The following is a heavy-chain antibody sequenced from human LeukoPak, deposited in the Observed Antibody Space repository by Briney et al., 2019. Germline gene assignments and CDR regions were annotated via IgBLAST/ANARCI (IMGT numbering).Heavy chain of an antibody. CDR3: ARQEGYYYDTKGPGY. D-gene: IGHD3-22*01. J-gene: IGHJ4*02. Sequence: GESLKISCKGSGYSLTSYWIGWVRQMPGKGLEWMGIIYPGDSDTRYSPSFQGQVTISADKSISTAYLQWSSLKASDTAMYYCARQEGYYYDTKGPGYWGQGTLVTVSS. CDR2: IYPGDSDT. V-gene: IGHV5-51*01. CDR1: GYSLTSYW.